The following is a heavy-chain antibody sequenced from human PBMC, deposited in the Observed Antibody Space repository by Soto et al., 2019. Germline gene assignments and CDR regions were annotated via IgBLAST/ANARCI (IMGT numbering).Heavy chain of an antibody. V-gene: IGHV3-30-3*01. CDR1: KFTFSDYA. D-gene: IGHD2-15*01. J-gene: IGHJ4*02. Sequence: QVQLVESGGGVVQPGRSLRLSCAASKFTFSDYAMHWVRQAPGKGLEWVALVSYDGSHNYYADSLKGRFTISRDNSKNTLFLQMNSLRAEDTAVYYCARDPGIGYCSGGYCYAPDFWGQGTLVTVSS. CDR3: ARDPGIGYCSGGYCYAPDF. CDR2: VSYDGSHN.